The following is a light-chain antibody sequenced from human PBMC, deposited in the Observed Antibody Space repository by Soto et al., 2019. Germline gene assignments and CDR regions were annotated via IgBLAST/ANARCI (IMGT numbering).Light chain of an antibody. CDR3: QSYDSSLSGSV. CDR1: SSNIGAGYD. J-gene: IGLJ3*02. Sequence: QSVLTQPPSVSGAPGQRVTISCTGSSSNIGAGYDVHWYQQLPGTAPKLLIYGNSNRPSGVPDRFSGSKSGTSASLAITWLQAEDEADDYCQSYDSSLSGSVFGGGTKVTVL. V-gene: IGLV1-40*01. CDR2: GNS.